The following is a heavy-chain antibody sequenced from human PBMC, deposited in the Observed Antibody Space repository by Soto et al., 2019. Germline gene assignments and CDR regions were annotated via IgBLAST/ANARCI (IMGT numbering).Heavy chain of an antibody. J-gene: IGHJ4*02. CDR1: VASIGGYY. Sequence: PWKTLSLTCTVSVASIGGYYWSCVRQRPGKGMAWIGYIYYSGSTYYNPSLKSRVTISVDTSKNQFSLKLSSVTAADKAVYYRARGMTTVTNIDYWGQGTLVTVS. CDR2: IYYSGST. V-gene: IGHV4-59*12. D-gene: IGHD4-4*01. CDR3: ARGMTTVTNIDY.